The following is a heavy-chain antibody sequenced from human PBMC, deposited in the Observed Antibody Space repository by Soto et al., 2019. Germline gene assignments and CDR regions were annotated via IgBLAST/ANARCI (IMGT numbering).Heavy chain of an antibody. J-gene: IGHJ4*02. CDR3: TTTRSLGYCSGGSCNGDY. CDR2: IKSKTDGGTT. D-gene: IGHD2-15*01. Sequence: VGSLRLSCAASGFTFSNAWMSWVRQAPGKGLEWVGRIKSKTDGGTTDYAAPVKGRFTISRDDSKNTLYLQMNSLKTEDTAVYYCTTTRSLGYCSGGSCNGDYWGQGTLVTVSS. CDR1: GFTFSNAW. V-gene: IGHV3-15*01.